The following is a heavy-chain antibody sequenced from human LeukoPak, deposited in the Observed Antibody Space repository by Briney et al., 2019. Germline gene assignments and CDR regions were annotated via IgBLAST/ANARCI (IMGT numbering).Heavy chain of an antibody. CDR1: GFTFSSYA. Sequence: GGSLRLSCAASGFTFSSYAMKWVRQAPGKGLEWVSAISGSGGSTYYADSVKGRFTISRDNSNNTLYLQMNSLRAEVTAVYYCTKAISGTYTIQHWGQGTLITVSS. V-gene: IGHV3-23*01. CDR3: TKAISGTYTIQH. J-gene: IGHJ1*01. CDR2: ISGSGGST. D-gene: IGHD6-19*01.